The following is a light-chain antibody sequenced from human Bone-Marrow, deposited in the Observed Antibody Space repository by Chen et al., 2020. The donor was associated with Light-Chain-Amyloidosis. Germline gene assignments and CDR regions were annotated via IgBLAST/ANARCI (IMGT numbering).Light chain of an antibody. CDR3: QSADSSGTYEVI. CDR1: DLPTKY. Sequence: SYELTQPPSVSVSPGQTARITCSGDDLPTKYAYWYQQQPGQAPELVIHRDTERPSGISERFSGSSSGTTATLTISGVQAEDEADYHCQSADSSGTYEVIFGGGTKLTVL. V-gene: IGLV3-25*03. J-gene: IGLJ2*01. CDR2: RDT.